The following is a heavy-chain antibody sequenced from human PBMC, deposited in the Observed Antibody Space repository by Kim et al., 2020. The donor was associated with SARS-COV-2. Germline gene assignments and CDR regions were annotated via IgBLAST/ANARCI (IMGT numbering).Heavy chain of an antibody. Sequence: SETLSLTCAVYGGSFSGYYWSWIRQPPGKGLEWIGEINHSGSTNYNPSLKSRVTISVDTSKNQFSLKLSSVTAADTAVYYCARARAAFDYLGQGTLVTVS. J-gene: IGHJ4*02. CDR3: ARARAAFDY. CDR2: INHSGST. D-gene: IGHD2-15*01. CDR1: GGSFSGYY. V-gene: IGHV4-34*01.